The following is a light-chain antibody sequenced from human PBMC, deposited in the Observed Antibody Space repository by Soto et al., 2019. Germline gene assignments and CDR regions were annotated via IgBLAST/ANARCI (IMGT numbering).Light chain of an antibody. J-gene: IGLJ1*01. V-gene: IGLV2-11*01. Sequence: QSALTQPRSVSGSPGQSVTISCTGTSSDVGGYNYVSWYQQHPGKAPKLMIYDVSKRPSGVSNRFSGSKSGNTASLTISGLQAEDEADYYCCSYPGSSILYVFGTGTKVTVL. CDR2: DVS. CDR3: CSYPGSSILYV. CDR1: SSDVGGYNY.